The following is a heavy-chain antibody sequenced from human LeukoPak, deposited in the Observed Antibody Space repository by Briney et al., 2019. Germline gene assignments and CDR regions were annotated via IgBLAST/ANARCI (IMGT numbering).Heavy chain of an antibody. V-gene: IGHV4-39*07. CDR1: GGSIGSNNYY. D-gene: IGHD3-22*01. J-gene: IGHJ4*02. CDR3: ARGNYYDSSGYYVGAFDY. Sequence: SETLSLTCTVSGGSIGSNNYYWGWIRQPPGKGLEWIGSIYYSGYTYYNPSLKSRVTISVDMSKNQFSLKLSSVTAADTAVYYCARGNYYDSSGYYVGAFDYWGQGTLVTVSS. CDR2: IYYSGYT.